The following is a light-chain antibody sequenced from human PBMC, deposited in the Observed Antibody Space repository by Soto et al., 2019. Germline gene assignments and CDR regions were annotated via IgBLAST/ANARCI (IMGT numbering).Light chain of an antibody. CDR1: QSISSY. Sequence: DIQMTQSPSSLSASVGDRVTITCRASQSISSYLNWYQQKPVKAPKLLIYASSTLQSEVPSRFSGSRSGTDFTLTISSLQPEDVASYYCQQSNSIHPCTFGQGTQGGYQ. V-gene: IGKV1-39*01. CDR3: QQSNSIHPCT. J-gene: IGKJ1*01. CDR2: ASS.